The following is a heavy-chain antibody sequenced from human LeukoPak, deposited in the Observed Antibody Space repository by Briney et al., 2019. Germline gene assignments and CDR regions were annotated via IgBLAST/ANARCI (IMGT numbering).Heavy chain of an antibody. CDR1: GGSISSYY. J-gene: IGHJ4*02. Sequence: SETLSLTCTVSGGSISSYYWSWIRQPPGKGLEWIGYIYYSGSTNYNPSLKSRVTISVDTSKNQFSLKLSSVTAADTAVYYCARGLYYYDSSGPHFDYWGQGTPVTVSS. D-gene: IGHD3-22*01. V-gene: IGHV4-59*01. CDR2: IYYSGST. CDR3: ARGLYYYDSSGPHFDY.